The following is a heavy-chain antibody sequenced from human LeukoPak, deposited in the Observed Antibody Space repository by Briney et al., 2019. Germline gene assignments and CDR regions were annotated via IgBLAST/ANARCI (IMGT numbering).Heavy chain of an antibody. CDR3: ARYGSGSYRQFDF. Sequence: SETLSLTCTVSGGSISPYYWSWIRQPPGRGLEWIGFIYYTGSTNYNPSLKSRVTISLDTSKNQFSLELSSVTAADTAVYYCARYGSGSYRQFDFWGQGTLVTVSS. D-gene: IGHD3-10*01. V-gene: IGHV4-59*01. CDR2: IYYTGST. J-gene: IGHJ4*02. CDR1: GGSISPYY.